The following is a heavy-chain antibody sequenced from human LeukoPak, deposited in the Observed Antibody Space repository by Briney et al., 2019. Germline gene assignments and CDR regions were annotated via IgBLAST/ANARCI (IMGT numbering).Heavy chain of an antibody. CDR1: GYTFTGYY. D-gene: IGHD2-2*02. CDR3: ARDRWDKGTAIPGGD. CDR2: INPNSGGT. Sequence: ASVKVSCKASGYTFTGYYMHWVRQAPGQGLEWMGRINPNSGGTNYAQKFQGRVTRTRDTSISTAYMELGRLRSEDTAVYYCARDRWDKGTAIPGGDWGQGTLVTVSS. J-gene: IGHJ4*02. V-gene: IGHV1-2*06.